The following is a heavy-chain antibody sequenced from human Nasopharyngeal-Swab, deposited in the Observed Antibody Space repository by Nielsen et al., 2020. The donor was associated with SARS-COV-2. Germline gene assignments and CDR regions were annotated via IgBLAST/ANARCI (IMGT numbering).Heavy chain of an antibody. CDR1: GFTFSSYS. Sequence: GESLKISCAASGFTFSSYSMNWVRQAPGKGLEWVSSISSSSSYIYYADSVKGRFTISRDNAKNSLYLQMNSLRAGDTAVYYCARVSFDSSGYYSTGPQKYWGQGTLVTVSS. J-gene: IGHJ4*02. CDR3: ARVSFDSSGYYSTGPQKY. D-gene: IGHD3-22*01. CDR2: ISSSSSYI. V-gene: IGHV3-21*01.